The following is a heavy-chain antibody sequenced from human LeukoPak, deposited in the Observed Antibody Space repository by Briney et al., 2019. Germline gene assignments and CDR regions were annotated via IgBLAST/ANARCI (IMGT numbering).Heavy chain of an antibody. CDR3: ARASCSGGSCYRSY. CDR1: GGSISSSSYY. J-gene: IGHJ4*02. CDR2: IYYSGSP. V-gene: IGHV4-39*01. Sequence: SETLSLTCTVSGGSISSSSYYWGWIRQPPEKGLEWIGTIYYSGSPNYNPSLKSRVTISVDTSKNQFSLKLSSVTAAVTALYYCARASCSGGSCYRSYWGQGTLVTVSS. D-gene: IGHD2-15*01.